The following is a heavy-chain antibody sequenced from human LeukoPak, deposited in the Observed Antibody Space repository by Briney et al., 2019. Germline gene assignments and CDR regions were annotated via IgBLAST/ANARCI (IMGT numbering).Heavy chain of an antibody. CDR1: GGSLSSGSYY. J-gene: IGHJ6*02. CDR2: IYTSGST. V-gene: IGHV4-61*02. CDR3: ARDGTYYYGSGSDYSGYYYYGFDV. Sequence: SETLSLTCTVSGGSLSSGSYYWRWLRQPAGTGLEWIGRIYTSGSTNYNPSLKSRVPISVDTSKNQFSLKLSSVTAADTAVYYCARDGTYYYGSGSDYSGYYYYGFDVWGQGTTVTVSS. D-gene: IGHD3-10*01.